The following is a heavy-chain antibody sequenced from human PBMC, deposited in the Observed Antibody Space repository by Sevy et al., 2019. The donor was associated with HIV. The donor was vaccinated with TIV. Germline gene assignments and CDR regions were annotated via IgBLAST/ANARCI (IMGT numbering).Heavy chain of an antibody. V-gene: IGHV4-39*02. D-gene: IGHD1-26*01. CDR2: IYNREQT. CDR1: GGSVTSGDS. J-gene: IGHJ4*02. Sequence: SETQSLTCTVSGGSVTSGDSWGWFRQPPGKGLEWIGCIYNREQTYYNPSLKSRGTISVDASQNLFSLKLTSGTAADTAVYYCAQWLAATALFHSWGQGTLVTVSS. CDR3: AQWLAATALFHS.